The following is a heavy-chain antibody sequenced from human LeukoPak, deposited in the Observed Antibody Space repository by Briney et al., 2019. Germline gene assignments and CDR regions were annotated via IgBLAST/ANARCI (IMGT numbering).Heavy chain of an antibody. J-gene: IGHJ4*02. V-gene: IGHV3-30-3*01. CDR3: ARDRPTYYDFWSGYYGEAASYYFDY. Sequence: GRSLRLSCAASGFTFSSYAMHWVRQAPGKGLEWVAVISYDGSNKYYADSVKGRFTISRDNSKNTLYLQMNSLRAEDTAVYYCARDRPTYYDFWSGYYGEAASYYFDYWGQGTLVTVSS. D-gene: IGHD3-3*01. CDR1: GFTFSSYA. CDR2: ISYDGSNK.